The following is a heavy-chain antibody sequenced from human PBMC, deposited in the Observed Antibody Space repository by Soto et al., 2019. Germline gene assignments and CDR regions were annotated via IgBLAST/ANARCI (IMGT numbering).Heavy chain of an antibody. Sequence: SQTLSLTCAISGDSVSSNSAAWNWIRQSPSRGLEWLGRTYYRSKWYNDYAVSVKSRITINPDTSKNQFCLQLNSVTPEDTAVYYCAREPYSSGWDPKTFDYWGQGTLVTVSS. V-gene: IGHV6-1*01. J-gene: IGHJ4*02. CDR1: GDSVSSNSAA. CDR3: AREPYSSGWDPKTFDY. D-gene: IGHD6-19*01. CDR2: TYYRSKWYN.